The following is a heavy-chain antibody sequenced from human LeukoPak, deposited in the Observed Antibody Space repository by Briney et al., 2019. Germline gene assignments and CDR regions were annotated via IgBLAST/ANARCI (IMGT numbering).Heavy chain of an antibody. J-gene: IGHJ4*02. V-gene: IGHV3-23*01. CDR2: ISGSGGSI. CDR1: GFTFSSFA. D-gene: IGHD3-10*01. CDR3: AKDLGLGMGEYYYGSGIYYNEAY. Sequence: GGSLRLSCAASGFTFSSFAMSWVRQAPGKGLGWGSAISGSGGSIYYAESAKGRFTISRDNSKNTLYLQMNSPKAEDPAVYYCAKDLGLGMGEYYYGSGIYYNEAYWGQGTLVTVSS.